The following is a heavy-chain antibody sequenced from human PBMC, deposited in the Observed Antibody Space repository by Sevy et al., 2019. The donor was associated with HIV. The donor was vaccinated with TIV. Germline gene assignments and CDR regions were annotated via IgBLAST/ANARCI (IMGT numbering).Heavy chain of an antibody. V-gene: IGHV3-48*03. CDR2: ISNSGTTI. CDR1: GFTFSSYE. CDR3: ARDLPPSATTVSHFDC. J-gene: IGHJ4*02. D-gene: IGHD4-17*01. Sequence: GGSLRLSCAASGFTFSSYEMNWVRQAPGKGLEWVSYISNSGTTISYSDSVKGRFTISRDNARNSLYLQMNSLTAEDTAVYYCARDLPPSATTVSHFDCWGQGTLVTVSS.